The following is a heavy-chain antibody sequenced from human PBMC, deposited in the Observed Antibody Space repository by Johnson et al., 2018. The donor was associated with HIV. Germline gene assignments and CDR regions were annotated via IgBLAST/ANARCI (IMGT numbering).Heavy chain of an antibody. CDR1: GFTFIRYW. CDR3: ARGTGTDDAFDI. J-gene: IGHJ3*02. V-gene: IGHV3-66*01. D-gene: IGHD1-1*01. Sequence: VQLVESGGGLVQPGGSLRLSCAASGFTFIRYWMSWVRQAPGKGLEWVSVIYSGGSTYYADSVKGRFTISRDNSKNTLYLQMNSLRAEDTAVYYCARGTGTDDAFDIWGQGTMVTVSS. CDR2: IYSGGST.